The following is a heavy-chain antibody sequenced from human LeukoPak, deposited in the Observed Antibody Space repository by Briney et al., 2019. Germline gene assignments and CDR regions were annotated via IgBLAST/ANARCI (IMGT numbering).Heavy chain of an antibody. J-gene: IGHJ4*02. Sequence: GGSLRLSCAASGFTFNTYTMNWVRQAPGKGLEWVSSLSSSSSYIHYADSVKGRFTISRDNAKNSLYLQMNSLKAEDTAVYYCARVRGVYSYGHPYYFDDWGQGTLVTVSS. CDR1: GFTFNTYT. CDR3: ARVRGVYSYGHPYYFDD. V-gene: IGHV3-21*01. CDR2: LSSSSSYI. D-gene: IGHD5-18*01.